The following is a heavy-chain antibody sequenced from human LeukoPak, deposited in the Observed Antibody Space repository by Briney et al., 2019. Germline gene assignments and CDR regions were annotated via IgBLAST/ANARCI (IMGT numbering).Heavy chain of an antibody. CDR1: GFTFSSHW. J-gene: IGHJ3*02. CDR2: VNGDGSNT. Sequence: PGGSLRLSCAASGFTFSSHWMHWVRQAPGKGLVWVSRVNGDGSNTTYADSVKCRFTISRDNAKNTLYLQMIRLRAEDTAVYHCARSKSWYSNDAFDIWGQGTMVTVSS. CDR3: ARSKSWYSNDAFDI. D-gene: IGHD2-15*01. V-gene: IGHV3-74*03.